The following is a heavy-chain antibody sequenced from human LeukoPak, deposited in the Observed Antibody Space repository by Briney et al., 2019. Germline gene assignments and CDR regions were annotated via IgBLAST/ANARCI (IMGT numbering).Heavy chain of an antibody. V-gene: IGHV1-2*02. CDR3: ARGVGPRYFDL. CDR1: GYTFTGYY. CDR2: INPNSGDT. Sequence: ASVKVSCKASGYTFTGYYLHRVRQAPGQGLEWMGWINPNSGDTNYAQKSQGRVTMTRDTSISTAYMELSRLRSDDTAVYYCARGVGPRYFDLWGRGTLVTVSS. J-gene: IGHJ2*01. D-gene: IGHD1-26*01.